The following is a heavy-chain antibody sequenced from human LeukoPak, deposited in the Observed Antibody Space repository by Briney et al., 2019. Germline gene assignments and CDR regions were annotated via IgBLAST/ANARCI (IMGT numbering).Heavy chain of an antibody. CDR2: FSYNVHS. V-gene: IGHV4-61*01. J-gene: IGHJ4*02. D-gene: IGHD6-13*01. CDR3: ARVSVAGTGPDY. CDR1: GGSVSSSNYY. Sequence: PSETLSLTCTVSGGSVSSSNYYWSWIRQPPGKGLEWVGFFSYNVHSDYNPSLKSRVTISVDTSKNQFSLRLSSVTAADTAIYYCARVSVAGTGPDYGGQGTLVTVSS.